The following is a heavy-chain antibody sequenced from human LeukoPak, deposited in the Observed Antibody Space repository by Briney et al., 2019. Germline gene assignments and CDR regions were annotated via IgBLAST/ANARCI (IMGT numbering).Heavy chain of an antibody. D-gene: IGHD3-16*02. V-gene: IGHV3-23*01. CDR3: AKDLISEAVYIWGSYPNSFFGY. J-gene: IGHJ4*02. Sequence: PGGSLRLSCAASGFTFSSYAMSWVRQAPGKGLEWVSAISGSGGSTYYADSVKGRFTISRDNSKNTLYLQMNSLRAEDTAVYYCAKDLISEAVYIWGSYPNSFFGYWGQGTLVTVSS. CDR1: GFTFSSYA. CDR2: ISGSGGST.